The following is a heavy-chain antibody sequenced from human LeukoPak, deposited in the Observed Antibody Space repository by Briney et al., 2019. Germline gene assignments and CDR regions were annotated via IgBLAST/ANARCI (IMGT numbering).Heavy chain of an antibody. CDR1: GYTFTSYY. J-gene: IGHJ4*02. Sequence: ASVKVSCKASGYTFTSYYMHWVRQAPGQGLEWMGIINPSGGSTSYAQKFQGRVTMTRDTSTSTVYMELSSLRFEDTAVYYCAREEAAAGTGSYWGQGTLVTVSS. V-gene: IGHV1-46*01. CDR2: INPSGGST. D-gene: IGHD6-13*01. CDR3: AREEAAAGTGSY.